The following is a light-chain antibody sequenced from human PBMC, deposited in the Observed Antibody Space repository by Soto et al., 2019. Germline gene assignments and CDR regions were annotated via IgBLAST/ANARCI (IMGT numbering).Light chain of an antibody. CDR2: GAS. V-gene: IGKV3-15*01. Sequence: EIVITQSPATLSVSPRERATLSCRASQRISSNLAWYQQKPGQAPRLLIYGASTRATGIPERFSGSGSGTEFTLTISSLQSEDFAVYYCQQYNNWPPAYTFGQGTKVDIK. CDR1: QRISSN. CDR3: QQYNNWPPAYT. J-gene: IGKJ2*01.